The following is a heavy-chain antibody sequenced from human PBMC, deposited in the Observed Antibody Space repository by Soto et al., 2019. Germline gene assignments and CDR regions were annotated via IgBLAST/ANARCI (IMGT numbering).Heavy chain of an antibody. CDR1: GYTLSDYY. J-gene: IGHJ4*02. V-gene: IGHV3-11*01. CDR3: ASHYDMWSGYLSPVDY. Sequence: QVQLVESGGALVKPGGSLRLSCAASGYTLSDYYMSWIRQAPGKGLEWISYIDTSGTKIYYADSVKGRFTITRDNAKNSLYLEMNSLRDEDTAVYYCASHYDMWSGYLSPVDYWGQGTLVTVSS. D-gene: IGHD3-3*01. CDR2: IDTSGTKI.